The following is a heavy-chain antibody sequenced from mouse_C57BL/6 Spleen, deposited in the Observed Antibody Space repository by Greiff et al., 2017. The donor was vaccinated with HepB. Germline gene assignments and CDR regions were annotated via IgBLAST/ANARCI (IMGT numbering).Heavy chain of an antibody. CDR2: IYPRSGNT. CDR3: ARYWAGSRNAMDY. D-gene: IGHD1-1*01. Sequence: QVQLQQSGAELARPGASVKLSCKASGYTFTSYGISWVKQRTGRGLEWIGEIYPRSGNTYYNEKFKGKATLTADKSSSTAYMGLRSLTSEDSAVYFCARYWAGSRNAMDYWGQGTSVTVSS. CDR1: GYTFTSYG. V-gene: IGHV1-81*01. J-gene: IGHJ4*01.